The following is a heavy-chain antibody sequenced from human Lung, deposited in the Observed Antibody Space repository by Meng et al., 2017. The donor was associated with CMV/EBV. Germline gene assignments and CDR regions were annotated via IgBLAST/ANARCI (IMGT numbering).Heavy chain of an antibody. CDR1: GFNVGTYW. D-gene: IGHD3-22*01. CDR2: INQEGNWR. Sequence: GESLKISCATSGFNVGTYWMTWVRQAPGKGLQWVANINQEGNWRAYVDSVKGRFTISRDNARNSVYLQMNSLRHEDTGVFYCARVPYSGYSPFDSWGPGTLVTVSS. V-gene: IGHV3-7*04. CDR3: ARVPYSGYSPFDS. J-gene: IGHJ4*02.